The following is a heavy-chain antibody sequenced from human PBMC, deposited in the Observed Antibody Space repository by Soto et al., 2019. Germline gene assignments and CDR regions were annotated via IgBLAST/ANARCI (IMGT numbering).Heavy chain of an antibody. CDR3: ARVHNLYCSNWYQLRYFDS. CDR1: GGSISTGGYY. J-gene: IGHJ4*02. V-gene: IGHV4-31*03. D-gene: IGHD6-13*01. CDR2: IYYTEST. Sequence: SETLSLTCTVSGGSISTGGYYWSWIRQLPGKGLEWIGHIYYTESTNYNPSLQSRVTLSVDTSKNQFSLNLNSVTAADTAVYYCARVHNLYCSNWYQLRYFDSCGQATLVTVSS.